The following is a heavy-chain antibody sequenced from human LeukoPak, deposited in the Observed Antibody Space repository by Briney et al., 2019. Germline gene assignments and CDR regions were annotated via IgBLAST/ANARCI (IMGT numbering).Heavy chain of an antibody. D-gene: IGHD7-27*01. V-gene: IGHV4-34*01. CDR2: INHSGST. J-gene: IGHJ4*02. CDR3: ARRNWGYIDY. Sequence: GSLRLSCAASGFTFSSYSMNWVRQPPGKGLEWIGEINHSGSTNYNPSLKSRVTISVDTSKNQFSLKLSSVTAADTAVYYCARRNWGYIDYWGQGTLVTVSS. CDR1: GFTFSSYS.